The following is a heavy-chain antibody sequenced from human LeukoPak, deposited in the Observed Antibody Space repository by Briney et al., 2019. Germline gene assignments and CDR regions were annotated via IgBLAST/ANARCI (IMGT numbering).Heavy chain of an antibody. J-gene: IGHJ4*02. CDR2: IYYSGST. D-gene: IGHD6-19*01. Sequence: PSETLSLTCTVSGGSFSSGSYYWRWIRQPPGRGLEWIGYIYYSGSTNYNPSLKSRVTISVDTSKNQFSLKLSSVTAADTAVYYCARVGETIAVALEYYFDYWGQGTLVTVSS. CDR1: GGSFSSGSYY. V-gene: IGHV4-61*01. CDR3: ARVGETIAVALEYYFDY.